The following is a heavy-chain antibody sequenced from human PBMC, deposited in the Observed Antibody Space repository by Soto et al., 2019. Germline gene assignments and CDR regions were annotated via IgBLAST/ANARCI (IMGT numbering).Heavy chain of an antibody. CDR3: ARGVVDGYYDSSGYYFDAFDI. D-gene: IGHD3-22*01. V-gene: IGHV1-69*02. Sequence: SVKVSCKASGGTFSSYTISWVRQAPGQGLEWMERIIPILGIANYAQKFQGRVTITADKSTSTAYTELSSLRSEDTAVYYCARGVVDGYYDSSGYYFDAFDIWGQGTMVTVSS. CDR1: GGTFSSYT. J-gene: IGHJ3*02. CDR2: IIPILGIA.